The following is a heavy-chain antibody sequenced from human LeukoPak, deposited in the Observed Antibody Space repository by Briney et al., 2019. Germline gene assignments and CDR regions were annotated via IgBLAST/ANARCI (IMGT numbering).Heavy chain of an antibody. CDR3: AQDFSDSSGPNYLGF. Sequence: SETLSLTCTVSGYSLSSGFFCDWIRQSPGKGLEWIGSFSHRGGSYHNPSLKSRVTISVDTSKNQFSLKLLSVTAADTAVYARAQDFSDSSGPNYLGFWGQGILVTVSS. CDR1: GYSLSSGFF. CDR2: FSHRGGS. D-gene: IGHD3-22*01. J-gene: IGHJ4*02. V-gene: IGHV4-38-2*02.